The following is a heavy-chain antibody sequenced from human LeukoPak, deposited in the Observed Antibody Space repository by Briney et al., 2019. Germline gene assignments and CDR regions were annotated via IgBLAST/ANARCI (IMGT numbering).Heavy chain of an antibody. CDR3: ASGEYYYDSSGYYFTY. CDR1: GGTFSSYA. Sequence: SVKVSCKASGGTFSSYAISWVRQAPGQGLEWMGRIIPILGIANYAQKFQGRVTITADKSTSTAYMELSSLRSEDTAVYYCASGEYYYDSSGYYFTYWGQGTLVTVSS. J-gene: IGHJ4*02. V-gene: IGHV1-69*04. D-gene: IGHD3-22*01. CDR2: IIPILGIA.